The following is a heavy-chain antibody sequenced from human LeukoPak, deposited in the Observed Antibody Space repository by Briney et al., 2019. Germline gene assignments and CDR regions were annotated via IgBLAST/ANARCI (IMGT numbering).Heavy chain of an antibody. CDR1: GYTFTSYD. CDR3: ARGTRIVVVPAAHQNWFDP. D-gene: IGHD2-2*01. V-gene: IGHV1-8*01. CDR2: MNPNSGNT. Sequence: GASVKVSCKASGYTFTSYDINWVRQATGQGLEWMGWMNPNSGNTGYAQKFQGRVTMTRNTSISTAYMELSSLRSEDTAVYYCARGTRIVVVPAAHQNWFDPWGQGTLVTVSS. J-gene: IGHJ5*02.